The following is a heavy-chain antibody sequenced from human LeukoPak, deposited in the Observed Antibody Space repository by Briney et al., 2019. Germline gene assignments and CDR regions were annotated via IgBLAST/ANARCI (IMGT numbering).Heavy chain of an antibody. Sequence: ASVKVSFKASRYTFSSYDINWVREAAGQGLEWMGWMNPNTGRTGFAQKFQGRLTMTRDTSISTAYMELSSLRSEDTVVYYCARLSQTPDYYPSGGYYYLGYWGQGTPVTVSS. V-gene: IGHV1-8*01. D-gene: IGHD3-22*01. CDR2: MNPNTGRT. CDR3: ARLSQTPDYYPSGGYYYLGY. J-gene: IGHJ4*02. CDR1: RYTFSSYD.